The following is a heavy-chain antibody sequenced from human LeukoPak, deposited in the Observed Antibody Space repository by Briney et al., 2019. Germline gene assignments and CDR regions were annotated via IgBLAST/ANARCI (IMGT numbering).Heavy chain of an antibody. CDR2: IIPIFGTA. Sequence: EASVKVSCKASGGTFSSYAISWVRQAPGQGLEWMGGIIPIFGTANYAQKFQGRVTITADESTSTAYMELSSLRSEDTAVYYCARDDSPYYYDSSGYYPPGYWGQGTLVTVSS. V-gene: IGHV1-69*01. D-gene: IGHD3-22*01. J-gene: IGHJ4*02. CDR1: GGTFSSYA. CDR3: ARDDSPYYYDSSGYYPPGY.